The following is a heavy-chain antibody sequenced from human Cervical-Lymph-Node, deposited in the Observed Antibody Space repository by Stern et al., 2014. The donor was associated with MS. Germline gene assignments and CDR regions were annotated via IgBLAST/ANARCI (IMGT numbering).Heavy chain of an antibody. CDR2: IWYDGSEK. V-gene: IGHV3-33*01. CDR1: GFIFSTSG. D-gene: IGHD6-19*01. J-gene: IGHJ1*01. Sequence: VQLVESGGGVVQTGRSLRLSCAASGFIFSTSGMHWVRQAPGKGLEWVALIWYDGSEKHYADSVKGRFPISRDNSKNRLYLEMNTLRAEDTAVYYCARDIDSSGNLYLQHWGQGTLVTVSP. CDR3: ARDIDSSGNLYLQH.